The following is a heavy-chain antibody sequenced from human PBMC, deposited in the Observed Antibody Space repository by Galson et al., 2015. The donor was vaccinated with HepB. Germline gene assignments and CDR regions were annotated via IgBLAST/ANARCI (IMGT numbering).Heavy chain of an antibody. V-gene: IGHV3-53*01. J-gene: IGHJ3*02. Sequence: SLRLSCAASGFTVSSNYMSWVRQAPGKGLEWVSVIYSGGSTYYADSVKGRFTISRDNSKNTLYLQMNSLRAEDTAVYYCAREATIFGVVRYFDIWGQGTMVTVSS. CDR1: GFTVSSNY. CDR2: IYSGGST. D-gene: IGHD3-3*01. CDR3: AREATIFGVVRYFDI.